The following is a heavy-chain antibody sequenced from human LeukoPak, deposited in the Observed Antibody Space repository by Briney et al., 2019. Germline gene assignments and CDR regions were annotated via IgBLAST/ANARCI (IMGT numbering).Heavy chain of an antibody. CDR3: ARGRGTTMVRGVITNYFDL. V-gene: IGHV1-2*02. Sequence: ASVKVSCRASGYTFTAHYIHWVRQAPGQGLEWMGWIDPNSGGTNYAQKFLGSVTMTGDTSINTAFMELSRLRSDDTCIYYCARGRGTTMVRGVITNYFDLWGRGSLVTVSS. CDR1: GYTFTAHY. J-gene: IGHJ2*01. CDR2: IDPNSGGT. D-gene: IGHD3-10*01.